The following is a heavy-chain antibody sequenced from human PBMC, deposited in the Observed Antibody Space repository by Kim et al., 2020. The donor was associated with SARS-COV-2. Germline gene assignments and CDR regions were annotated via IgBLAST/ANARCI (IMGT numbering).Heavy chain of an antibody. CDR3: ARDPGGRAVAAAGYYYGMDV. D-gene: IGHD6-13*01. Sequence: RFTISRDNAKNSLYLQMNSLRAEDTAVYYCARDPGGRAVAAAGYYYGMDVWGQGTTVTVSS. J-gene: IGHJ6*02. V-gene: IGHV3-48*03.